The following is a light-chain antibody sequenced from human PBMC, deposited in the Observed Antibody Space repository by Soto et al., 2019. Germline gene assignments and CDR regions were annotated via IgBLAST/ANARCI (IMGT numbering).Light chain of an antibody. CDR3: LQDYNYPRT. V-gene: IGKV1-6*01. CDR1: QAMRSD. Sequence: AVPMTQSPSSLSASVGDRVTITCRASQAMRSDLGWYQMKPGKGPKLLIYAASNLQSGVPSRFIGRGYGTDFTHTISSLQPEDFATYYRLQDYNYPRTFGQGTTVAI. J-gene: IGKJ1*01. CDR2: AAS.